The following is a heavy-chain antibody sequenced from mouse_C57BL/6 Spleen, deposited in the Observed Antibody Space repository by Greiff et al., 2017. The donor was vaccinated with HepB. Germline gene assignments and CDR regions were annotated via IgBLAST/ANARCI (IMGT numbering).Heavy chain of an antibody. Sequence: EVQVVESGGGLVKPGGSLKLSCAASGFTFSSYAMSWVRQTPEKRLEWVATISDGGSYTYYPDNVKGRFTISRDNAKNNLYLQMSHLKSEDTAMYYCARDETDGYYHYWGQGTTLTVSS. CDR3: ARDETDGYYHY. CDR1: GFTFSSYA. D-gene: IGHD2-3*01. CDR2: ISDGGSYT. J-gene: IGHJ2*01. V-gene: IGHV5-4*01.